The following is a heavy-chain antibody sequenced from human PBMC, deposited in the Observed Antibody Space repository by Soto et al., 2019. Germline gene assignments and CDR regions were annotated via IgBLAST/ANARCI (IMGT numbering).Heavy chain of an antibody. CDR2: IYPGGDSDT. D-gene: IGHD2-2*01. CDR3: ATQLATSQDAFDV. J-gene: IGHJ3*01. CDR1: GYSFTGYW. Sequence: GESLKISCQGSGYSFTGYWIGWVRQMPGKGLEWVGIIYPGGDSDTRYSPSFQGQVTISADKSINTAYLQWSSLKASDTAMYYCATQLATSQDAFDVWGLGTMVTVSS. V-gene: IGHV5-51*01.